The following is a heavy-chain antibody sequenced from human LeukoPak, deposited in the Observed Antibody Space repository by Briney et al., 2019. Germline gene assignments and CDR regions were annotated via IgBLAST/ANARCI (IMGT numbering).Heavy chain of an antibody. CDR3: ATATLDYYDSRDYYYYYGMDV. CDR2: IFPGDPDT. CDR1: GYSFTSYW. J-gene: IGHJ6*02. Sequence: GESLKISCKGSGYSFTSYWIGWVRQMPGKGLEWMGIIFPGDPDTRYSPSFQGQVTISADKSISTAYLQWSSLKASDTAMYYCATATLDYYDSRDYYYYYGMDVWGQGTTVTVSS. V-gene: IGHV5-51*01. D-gene: IGHD3-22*01.